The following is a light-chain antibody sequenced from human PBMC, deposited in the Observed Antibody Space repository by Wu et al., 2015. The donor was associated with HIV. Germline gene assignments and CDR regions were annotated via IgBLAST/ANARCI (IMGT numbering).Light chain of an antibody. CDR2: TAS. Sequence: IQMTQSPSSLSASVGDRVTITCRASQGIRSELGWYQQKPGKAPNLLIYTASNLQSGVPSRFRGSESGTDFTLTISSLQPEDFATYYCQQSYITPPTFGQGTKVEIK. CDR3: QQSYITPPT. V-gene: IGKV1-39*01. CDR1: QGIRSE. J-gene: IGKJ1*01.